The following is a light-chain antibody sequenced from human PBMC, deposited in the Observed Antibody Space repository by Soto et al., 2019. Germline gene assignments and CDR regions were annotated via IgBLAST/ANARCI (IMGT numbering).Light chain of an antibody. V-gene: IGLV2-14*01. CDR1: KNDIGVYNY. J-gene: IGLJ1*01. Sequence: QSALTQPPSASGSPGQSVTISCTGTKNDIGVYNYVSWYQQHPGKAPKLMIYGVNNRPSGVSNRFSGSKSGNTASLTISGLQADDEADYYCSSYTTSSALQVFGTGTKVTVL. CDR2: GVN. CDR3: SSYTTSSALQV.